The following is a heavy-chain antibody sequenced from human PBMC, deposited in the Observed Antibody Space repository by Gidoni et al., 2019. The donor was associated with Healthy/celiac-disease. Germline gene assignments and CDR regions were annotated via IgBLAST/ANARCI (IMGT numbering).Heavy chain of an antibody. CDR3: ARDALGGNSYGLDY. CDR2: IWYDGSNK. V-gene: IGHV3-33*01. D-gene: IGHD5-18*01. Sequence: QVQLVESGGGVVQPGRSLRLSCAASGFTFSRYGMHWVRQAPGKGLEWVAVIWYDGSNKYYADSVKGRFTISRDNSKNTLYLQMNSLRAEDTAVYYCARDALGGNSYGLDYWGQGTLVTVSS. J-gene: IGHJ4*02. CDR1: GFTFSRYG.